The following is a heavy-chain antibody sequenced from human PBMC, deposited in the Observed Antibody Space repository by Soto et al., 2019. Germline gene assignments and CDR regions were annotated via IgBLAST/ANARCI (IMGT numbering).Heavy chain of an antibody. Sequence: QITLKESGPTLVKPTQTLTLTCTFSGLSLSTTHMGVGWIRQPPGKALEWLTHIYWDDDKRYSPSLKSSLTITKDTANNQVVLTMTHMDPVDTATYYCIHIFNSNSGSYRYFDYWGQGTLVTVSS. CDR1: GLSLSTTHMG. CDR2: IYWDDDK. CDR3: IHIFNSNSGSYRYFDY. D-gene: IGHD3-16*02. V-gene: IGHV2-5*02. J-gene: IGHJ4*02.